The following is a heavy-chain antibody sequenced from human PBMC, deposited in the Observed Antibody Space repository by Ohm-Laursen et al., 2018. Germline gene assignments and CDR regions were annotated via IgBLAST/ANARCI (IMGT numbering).Heavy chain of an antibody. V-gene: IGHV1-24*01. D-gene: IGHD3-22*01. CDR3: ATHYYDI. J-gene: IGHJ4*02. CDR2: FDPEDGET. Sequence: GASVKVSCKVSGYTLTELSMHWVRQAPGKGLEWMGGFDPEDGETIYAQKFQGRVTITEDTSTDTAYMELSSLRSEDTAVYYCATHYYDIWSQGTLVTVSS. CDR1: GYTLTELS.